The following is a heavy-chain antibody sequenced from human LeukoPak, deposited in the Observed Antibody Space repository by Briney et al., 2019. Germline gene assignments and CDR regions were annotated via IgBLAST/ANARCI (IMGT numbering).Heavy chain of an antibody. CDR2: ISSSSSYT. CDR3: AREERGYSYAFDY. CDR1: GFTFCDYY. D-gene: IGHD5-18*01. Sequence: GGSLRLSCAASGFTFCDYYMCWIRQAPGQVLEWVSYISSSSSYTNYADSVKGRFTISRDNAKNSLYLQMNSLRAEDTAVYYCAREERGYSYAFDYWGQGTLVTVSS. J-gene: IGHJ4*02. V-gene: IGHV3-11*06.